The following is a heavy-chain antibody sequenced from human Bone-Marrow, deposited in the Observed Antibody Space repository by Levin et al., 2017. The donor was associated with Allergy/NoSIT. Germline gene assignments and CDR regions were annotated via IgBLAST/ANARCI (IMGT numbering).Heavy chain of an antibody. CDR3: AKDRGYGSGTYGTFEI. D-gene: IGHD3-10*01. CDR2: ISGGGINT. J-gene: IGHJ3*02. CDR1: GFTFGSYG. Sequence: GGSLRLSCAASGFTFGSYGMNWVRQAPGKGLEWVAGISGGGINTYYADSVKGRFTISRDNSKNTLFLQLNSLRAEDTATYFCAKDRGYGSGTYGTFEIWGQGTMVTVSS. V-gene: IGHV3-23*01.